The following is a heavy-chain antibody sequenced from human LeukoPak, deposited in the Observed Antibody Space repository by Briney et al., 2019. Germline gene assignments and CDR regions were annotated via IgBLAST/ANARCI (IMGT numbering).Heavy chain of an antibody. CDR3: ASLSSGWYMYYFDY. V-gene: IGHV4-4*02. D-gene: IGHD6-19*01. Sequence: SGTLSLTCAVSGGSISSSNWWSWVRQPPGKGLEWIGEIYHSGSTNYNPSLKSRVTISVDTSKNQFSLKLSSVTAADTAVYYCASLSSGWYMYYFDYWGQGTLVTVSS. J-gene: IGHJ4*02. CDR1: GGSISSSNW. CDR2: IYHSGST.